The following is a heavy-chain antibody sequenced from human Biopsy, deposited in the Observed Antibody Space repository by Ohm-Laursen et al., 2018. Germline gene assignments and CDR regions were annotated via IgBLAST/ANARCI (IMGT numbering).Heavy chain of an antibody. D-gene: IGHD5-12*01. V-gene: IGHV4-59*07. Sequence: SDTLSLTCTVSGGSIGSFFWSWIRQPPGKGLEWIGHVYYTGNTNYNPSLKSRVTISMDMSKNQFSLRLSSVTAADTAVYYCVRQGGYFQNWGPGSQVAVSS. J-gene: IGHJ1*01. CDR1: GGSIGSFF. CDR2: VYYTGNT. CDR3: VRQGGYFQN.